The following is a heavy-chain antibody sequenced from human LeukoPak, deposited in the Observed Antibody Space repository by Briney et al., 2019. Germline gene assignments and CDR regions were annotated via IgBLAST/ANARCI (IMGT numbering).Heavy chain of an antibody. CDR2: ISSSGSTI. V-gene: IGHV3-11*04. D-gene: IGHD2-2*01. Sequence: GGSLRLSCAASGFTFSDYYMSWIRQAPGKGLEWVSDISSSGSTIYYADSVKGRFTISRDNAKNSLYLQMNSLRAEDTAVYYCARVGVSTSSLLPEYYFDYWGQGTLVTVSS. CDR1: GFTFSDYY. J-gene: IGHJ4*02. CDR3: ARVGVSTSSLLPEYYFDY.